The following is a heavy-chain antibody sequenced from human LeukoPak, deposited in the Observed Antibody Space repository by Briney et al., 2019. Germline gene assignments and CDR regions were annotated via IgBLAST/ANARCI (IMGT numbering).Heavy chain of an antibody. D-gene: IGHD6-13*01. CDR3: AREGIAAAGMESGMDV. Sequence: SEALSLTCTVSGGSISSYYWSWIRQPPGKGLEWIGYIYYSGSTNYNPSLKSRVTISVDTSKNQFSLKLSSVTAADTAVYYCAREGIAAAGMESGMDVWGQGTTVTVSS. CDR2: IYYSGST. CDR1: GGSISSYY. J-gene: IGHJ6*02. V-gene: IGHV4-59*08.